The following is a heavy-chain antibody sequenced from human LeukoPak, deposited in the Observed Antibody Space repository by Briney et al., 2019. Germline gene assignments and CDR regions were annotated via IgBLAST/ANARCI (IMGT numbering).Heavy chain of an antibody. V-gene: IGHV4-30-4*07. CDR3: ARAAYDSSGFYFDY. CDR2: IYYSGST. CDR1: GGSISSGGYS. J-gene: IGHJ4*02. Sequence: ASETLSLTCTVSGGSISSGGYSWSWIRQPPGKGLEWIGYIYYSGSTYYNPSLKSRVTISVDTSKNQFSLKLSSVTAADTAVYYCARAAYDSSGFYFDYWGQGTLVTVSS. D-gene: IGHD3-22*01.